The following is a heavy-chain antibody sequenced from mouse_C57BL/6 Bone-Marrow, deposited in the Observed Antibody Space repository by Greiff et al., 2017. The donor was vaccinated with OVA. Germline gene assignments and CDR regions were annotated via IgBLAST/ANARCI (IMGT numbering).Heavy chain of an antibody. D-gene: IGHD2-1*01. CDR1: GYTFTSYW. CDR3: ARSRVRRDKGYAMDY. CDR2: IDPNSGGT. V-gene: IGHV1-72*01. J-gene: IGHJ4*01. Sequence: QVQLQQPGAELVKPGASVKLSCKASGYTFTSYWMHWVKQRPGQGLEWIGRIDPNSGGTKYNEKFKSKATLTVDKPSSTAYMQLSSLTSEDSAVYYCARSRVRRDKGYAMDYWGQGTSVTVSS.